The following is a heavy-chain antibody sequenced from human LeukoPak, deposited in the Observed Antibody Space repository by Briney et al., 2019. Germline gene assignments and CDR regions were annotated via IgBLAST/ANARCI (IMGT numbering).Heavy chain of an antibody. CDR3: VRGRRYSSHLDAFDI. CDR1: GGSISTYY. CDR2: IDYSEST. Sequence: SETLSLTCTVSGGSISTYYWTWIRQPQGKGLEWIGYIDYSESTNYNPSLQSRVTISVDTSKNQFSLKLSSVTAADTAVYYCVRGRRYSSHLDAFDIWGQGTMVTVSS. J-gene: IGHJ3*02. D-gene: IGHD6-19*01. V-gene: IGHV4-59*01.